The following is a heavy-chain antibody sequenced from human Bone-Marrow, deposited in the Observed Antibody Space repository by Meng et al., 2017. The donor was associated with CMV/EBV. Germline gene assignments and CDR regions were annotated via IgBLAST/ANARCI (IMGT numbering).Heavy chain of an antibody. CDR1: GYTFTGYY. Sequence: ASVTVSCKASGYTFTGYYMHWVRQAPGQGLEWMGWINPNSGGTNYAQKFQGRVTMTRDTSIRTAYMELSRLRSDDTAVYYCARDHGTGDYYYYGMDVWGQGTTVTVSS. CDR3: ARDHGTGDYYYYGMDV. D-gene: IGHD7-27*01. CDR2: INPNSGGT. V-gene: IGHV1-2*02. J-gene: IGHJ6*02.